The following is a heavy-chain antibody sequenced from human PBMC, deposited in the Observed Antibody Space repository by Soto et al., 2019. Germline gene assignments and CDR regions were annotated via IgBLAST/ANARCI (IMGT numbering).Heavy chain of an antibody. Sequence: GGSLRLSCAASGFTFSSYAMSWVRQAPGKGLEWVSAISGSGGSTYYADSVKGRFTISRDNSKNTLYLQMNSLRAEDTAVYYCAKGGEYYYDSSGYYPWGQGTLVTVSS. D-gene: IGHD3-22*01. CDR2: ISGSGGST. V-gene: IGHV3-23*01. J-gene: IGHJ5*02. CDR1: GFTFSSYA. CDR3: AKGGEYYYDSSGYYP.